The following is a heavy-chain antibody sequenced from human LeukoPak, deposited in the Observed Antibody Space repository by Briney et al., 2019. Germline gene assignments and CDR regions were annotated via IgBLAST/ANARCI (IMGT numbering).Heavy chain of an antibody. CDR3: AKSGLDNDYIWGSYRLDY. CDR2: ISGSGGST. J-gene: IGHJ4*02. D-gene: IGHD3-16*02. Sequence: GGSLRLSCAASGFTFSSYAMNWVRQAPGKGLEWVSSISGSGGSTYYADSVKGRFTISRDNSRNTVYLQVNSLRGEDTAIYHCAKSGLDNDYIWGSYRLDYWGQGTLVIVSS. CDR1: GFTFSSYA. V-gene: IGHV3-23*01.